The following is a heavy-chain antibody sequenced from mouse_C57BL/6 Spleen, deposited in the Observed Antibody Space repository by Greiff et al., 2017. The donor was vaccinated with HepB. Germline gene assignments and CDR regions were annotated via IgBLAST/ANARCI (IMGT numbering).Heavy chain of an antibody. J-gene: IGHJ4*01. D-gene: IGHD1-1*01. CDR3: ARCITTVGEDYAMDY. CDR1: GFTFSSYT. CDR2: ISGGGGNT. V-gene: IGHV5-9*01. Sequence: DVKLQESGGGLVKPGGSLKLSCAASGFTFSSYTMSWVRQTPEKRLEWVATISGGGGNTYYPDSVKGRFTISRDNAKNTRYLQMSSLRSEDTALYYCARCITTVGEDYAMDYWGQGTSVTVSS.